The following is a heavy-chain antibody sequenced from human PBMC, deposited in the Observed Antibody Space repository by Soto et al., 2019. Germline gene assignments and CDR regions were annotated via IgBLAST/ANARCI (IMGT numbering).Heavy chain of an antibody. CDR3: ARSIVAVTALDY. CDR1: GYTFTSYA. J-gene: IGHJ4*02. D-gene: IGHD2-21*02. V-gene: IGHV1-3*01. CDR2: INAGNGNT. Sequence: ASVKVSCKASGYTFTSYAMHWVRQAPGQRLEWMGWINAGNGNTKYSQKFQGRVTITRDTSASTAYVELSSLRSEDTAVYYCARSIVAVTALDYWGQGTLVTVS.